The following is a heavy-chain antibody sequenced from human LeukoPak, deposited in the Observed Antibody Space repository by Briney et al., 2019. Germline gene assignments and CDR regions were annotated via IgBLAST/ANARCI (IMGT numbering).Heavy chain of an antibody. Sequence: GGSLRLSCAASGFIFTNYFMSWVRQAPGEGLEWVAVISYDESKIYYADSVKGRFTISRDLSTNTLYLQMNSLTTEDTAMYFCARRPVAAEYFQHWGQGTLVTVSS. D-gene: IGHD6-25*01. CDR3: ARRPVAAEYFQH. V-gene: IGHV3-30*03. CDR1: GFIFTNYF. J-gene: IGHJ1*01. CDR2: ISYDESKI.